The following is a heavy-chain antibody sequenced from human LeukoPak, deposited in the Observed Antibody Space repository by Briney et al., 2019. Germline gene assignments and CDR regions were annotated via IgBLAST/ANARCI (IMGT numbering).Heavy chain of an antibody. V-gene: IGHV5-51*01. CDR1: GYSFTTHW. Sequence: GESLKISCKASGYSFTTHWIGWVRQMPGKGLEWMGIIYPGDSDTRYSPSFQGQVTISADKSISTAYLQWSSLKASDTAMYYCARRYYDFWSGYRGDAFDIWGQGTMVTVSS. D-gene: IGHD3-3*01. CDR3: ARRYYDFWSGYRGDAFDI. CDR2: IYPGDSDT. J-gene: IGHJ3*02.